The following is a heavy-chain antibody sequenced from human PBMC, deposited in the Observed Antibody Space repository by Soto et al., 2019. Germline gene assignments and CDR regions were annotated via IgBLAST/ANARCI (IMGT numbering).Heavy chain of an antibody. CDR3: ARDESSSWLRNDAFDI. D-gene: IGHD6-13*01. Sequence: EASVKVSCKASGGTFSSYAISWVRQAPGQGLEWMGGIIPIFGTANYAQKFQGRVTITADESTSTAYMELSSLRSEDTAVYYCARDESSSWLRNDAFDIWGQGTMVTVSS. J-gene: IGHJ3*02. V-gene: IGHV1-69*13. CDR1: GGTFSSYA. CDR2: IIPIFGTA.